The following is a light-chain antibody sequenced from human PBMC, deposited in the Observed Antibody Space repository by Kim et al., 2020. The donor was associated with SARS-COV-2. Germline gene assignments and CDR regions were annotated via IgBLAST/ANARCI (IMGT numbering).Light chain of an antibody. J-gene: IGKJ4*01. CDR3: QQYHSYPPT. CDR2: AAS. CDR1: QTINNW. Sequence: DIQMTQSPSTLSASVGDRVTITCRASQTINNWLAWYQQKPGKVPKLLIYAASNLESGVPSGFSGSGSGTEFTLTISSLQPDDLATYYCQQYHSYPPTFGGGTKVDIK. V-gene: IGKV1-5*03.